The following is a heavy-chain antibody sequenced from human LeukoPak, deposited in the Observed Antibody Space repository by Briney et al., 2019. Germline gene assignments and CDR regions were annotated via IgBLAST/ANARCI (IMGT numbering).Heavy chain of an antibody. CDR2: MRGSGETV. D-gene: IGHD6-13*01. Sequence: PGGSLRLSCTASGFTFSDYWMTWIRQAPGNGLEWIAHMRGSGETVSYADSVRGRFTISRDNVKNSLYLQMNSLRAEDTAVYYCARLGVITAAGTYDYWGQGTLVTVSS. V-gene: IGHV3-11*01. CDR3: ARLGVITAAGTYDY. CDR1: GFTFSDYW. J-gene: IGHJ4*02.